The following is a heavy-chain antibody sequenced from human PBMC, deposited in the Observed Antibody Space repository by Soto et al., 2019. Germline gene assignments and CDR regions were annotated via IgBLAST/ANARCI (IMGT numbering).Heavy chain of an antibody. J-gene: IGHJ6*03. CDR2: ISYDGSNK. Sequence: QVQLVESGGGVVQPGRSLRLSCAASGFTFSSYGMHWVRQAPGKGLEWVAVISYDGSNKYYADSVKGRFTISRDNSKSTLYLQMNSLRAEGTAVDYCAKLAEYFYYYIDVWGKGTTVTVSS. CDR1: GFTFSSYG. D-gene: IGHD6-19*01. V-gene: IGHV3-30*18. CDR3: AKLAEYFYYYIDV.